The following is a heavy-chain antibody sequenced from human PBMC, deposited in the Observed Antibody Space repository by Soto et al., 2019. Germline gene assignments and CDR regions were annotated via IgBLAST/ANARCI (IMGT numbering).Heavy chain of an antibody. CDR2: TFTGGST. J-gene: IGHJ6*02. D-gene: IGHD1-26*01. CDR3: AKKPPSSIQGWAFGMDV. Sequence: EVQLVETGGGLIQPGGSLRLSCLASGFSVTTNYIIWVRQPPGKWLEWVSTTFTGGSTHYADSVKSRFSISRDNSKNTVYLQMNNLRVEDTAVYYCAKKPPSSIQGWAFGMDVWGQGTTVSVSS. V-gene: IGHV3-53*02. CDR1: GFSVTTNY.